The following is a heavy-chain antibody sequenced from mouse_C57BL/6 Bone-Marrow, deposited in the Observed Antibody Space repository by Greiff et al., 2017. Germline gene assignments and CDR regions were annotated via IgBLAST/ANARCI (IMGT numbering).Heavy chain of an antibody. D-gene: IGHD1-1*01. CDR1: GFTFSSYA. J-gene: IGHJ3*01. Sequence: EVKLVESGGGLVKPGGSLKLSCAASGFTFSSYAMSWVRQTPEKRLEWVATISDGGSYTYYPDNVKGRFTISRDNAKNNLYLQMSHLKSEDTAMYYCARVLYYYGSSFADWGQGTLVTVSA. CDR3: ARVLYYYGSSFAD. V-gene: IGHV5-4*03. CDR2: ISDGGSYT.